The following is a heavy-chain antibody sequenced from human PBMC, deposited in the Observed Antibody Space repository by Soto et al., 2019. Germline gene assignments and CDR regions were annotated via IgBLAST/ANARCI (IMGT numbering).Heavy chain of an antibody. CDR1: GGSVSSGSYY. Sequence: QVQLQESGPGLVKPSETLSLTCTVSGGSVSSGSYYWSWIRQPPGKGLEWIGYIYYSGSTNYNPSLKSRVTISVDTSKNQFPLKLSSVTAADTAVYYCAREKRDYYDSSGYYSPFDYWGQGTLVTVSS. J-gene: IGHJ4*02. CDR2: IYYSGST. V-gene: IGHV4-61*01. CDR3: AREKRDYYDSSGYYSPFDY. D-gene: IGHD3-22*01.